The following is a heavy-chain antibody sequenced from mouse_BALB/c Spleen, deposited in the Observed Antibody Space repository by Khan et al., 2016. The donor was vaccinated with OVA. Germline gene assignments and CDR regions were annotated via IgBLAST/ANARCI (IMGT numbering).Heavy chain of an antibody. CDR1: GYSITSGYG. CDR3: ARTARIKY. V-gene: IGHV3-2*02. D-gene: IGHD1-2*01. CDR2: ISYSGST. J-gene: IGHJ2*01. Sequence: EVQLQESGPGLVKPSQSLSLTCTVTGYSITSGYGWNWIRQFPGNKLEWMGYISYSGSTNYNPYLKSRISITRDTSNNQFFLQLNSVTTEDTATYYCARTARIKYWGQGTTLTVSS.